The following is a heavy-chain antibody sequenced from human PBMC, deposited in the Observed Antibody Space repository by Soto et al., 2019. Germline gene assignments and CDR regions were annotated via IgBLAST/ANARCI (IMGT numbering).Heavy chain of an antibody. Sequence: GESLKISCKGSGYSFTSYWISWVRQMPGKGLEWMGRIDPSDSYTNYSPSFQGHVTISADKSISTAYLQWSSPKASDTAMYYCATRSSWRLYYYYGMDVWGQGTTVTVSS. V-gene: IGHV5-10-1*01. CDR3: ATRSSWRLYYYYGMDV. J-gene: IGHJ6*02. D-gene: IGHD6-13*01. CDR1: GYSFTSYW. CDR2: IDPSDSYT.